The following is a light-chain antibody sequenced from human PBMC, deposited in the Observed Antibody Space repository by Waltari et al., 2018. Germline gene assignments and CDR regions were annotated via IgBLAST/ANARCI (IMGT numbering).Light chain of an antibody. CDR3: QLWDSSTAWV. CDR2: QDS. J-gene: IGLJ3*02. Sequence: SYELTQPPSVSVSPGQTASITCSGDKLGDKYVCWYQQKPGQSPVLVIYQDSKRPSGIPERFSGSNSWNTATLTISGTQAMDEADYYCQLWDSSTAWVFGGGTKLTV. V-gene: IGLV3-1*01. CDR1: KLGDKY.